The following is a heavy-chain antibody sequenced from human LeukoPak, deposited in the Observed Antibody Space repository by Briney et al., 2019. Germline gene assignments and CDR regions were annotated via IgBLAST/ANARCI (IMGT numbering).Heavy chain of an antibody. CDR2: ISYSGST. J-gene: IGHJ5*02. CDR3: ARTLRGVIYWFDL. D-gene: IGHD3-10*01. CDR1: GGSITTDY. Sequence: SETLSLTCTVSGGSITTDYWSWIRQPPGKGLEYIGYISYSGSTNYNPSLKSRVTMSLDTSKNHFSLKLSSVTAADTAVYYCARTLRGVIYWFDLWGQGTLVTVSS. V-gene: IGHV4-59*01.